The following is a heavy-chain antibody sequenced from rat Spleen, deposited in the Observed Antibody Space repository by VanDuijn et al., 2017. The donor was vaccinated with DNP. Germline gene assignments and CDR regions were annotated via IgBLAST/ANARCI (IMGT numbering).Heavy chain of an antibody. D-gene: IGHD1-11*01. Sequence: QVQLKESGPGLVQPSQTLSLTCTVSGFSLSSYGVSWVRQPPGKGLEWIAAISSGGSTYYNSVFKSRLSISRDTSKSQVFLKMNSLQTEDTAIYFCTRERRVSADYWGQGVMVTVSS. CDR2: ISSGGST. CDR1: GFSLSSYG. V-gene: IGHV2S12*01. CDR3: TRERRVSADY. J-gene: IGHJ2*01.